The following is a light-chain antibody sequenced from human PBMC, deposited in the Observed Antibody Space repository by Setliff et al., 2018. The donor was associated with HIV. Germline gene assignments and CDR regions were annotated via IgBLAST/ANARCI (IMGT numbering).Light chain of an antibody. Sequence: QSVLTQPASVSGSPGQSITIACTGTNSDFTDYNYVSWNQQHPGKAPKPIIYDVNYRPSGVSSRFSGSKSGSTASLTISGLQAEDEADYYCSSYTSSSTPYVFGTGTKVTVL. CDR2: DVN. J-gene: IGLJ1*01. CDR1: NSDFTDYNY. CDR3: SSYTSSSTPYV. V-gene: IGLV2-14*03.